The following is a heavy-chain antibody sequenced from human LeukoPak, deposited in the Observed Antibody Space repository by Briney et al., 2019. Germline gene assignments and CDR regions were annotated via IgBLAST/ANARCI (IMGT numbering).Heavy chain of an antibody. V-gene: IGHV3-23*01. J-gene: IGHJ4*02. CDR2: ISGSGGST. Sequence: GGSLRLSCAASAFTFSNYAMSWVRQAPGKGLEWVSAISGSGGSTYYADSVKGRFTISRDNSKNTLYLQKDSLRAEDTAIYYCAKLSSGTYNPVDYWGQGTLVTVSS. CDR3: AKLSSGTYNPVDY. CDR1: AFTFSNYA. D-gene: IGHD1-26*01.